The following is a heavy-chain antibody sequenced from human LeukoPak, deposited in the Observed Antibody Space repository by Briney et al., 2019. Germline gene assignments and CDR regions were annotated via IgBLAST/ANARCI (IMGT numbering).Heavy chain of an antibody. Sequence: SETLSFTCSVSGGSISSHYWSWVRQPPGKGLEYLGYIFYTGTTDYNPSLKSRVTISVDTSKNQFSLKLSAVTAADTAVYYCARVDRKAYFDYWGQGTLVTVSS. CDR3: ARVDRKAYFDY. J-gene: IGHJ4*02. CDR1: GGSISSHY. D-gene: IGHD1-14*01. V-gene: IGHV4-59*11. CDR2: IFYTGTT.